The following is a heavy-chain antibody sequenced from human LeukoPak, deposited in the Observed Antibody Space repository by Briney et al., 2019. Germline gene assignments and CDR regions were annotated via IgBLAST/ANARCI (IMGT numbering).Heavy chain of an antibody. CDR1: GFTFSSYS. J-gene: IGHJ4*02. Sequence: PGGSLRLSCAASGFTFSSYSMNWVRQAPGKGLEWVSSISSSSSYIYYADSVKGRFTISRDNAKNSLYLQMNSLRAEDTAVYYCVRVAAASLWGDFDYWGQGTLVTVSS. CDR3: VRVAAASLWGDFDY. CDR2: ISSSSSYI. V-gene: IGHV3-21*01. D-gene: IGHD6-6*01.